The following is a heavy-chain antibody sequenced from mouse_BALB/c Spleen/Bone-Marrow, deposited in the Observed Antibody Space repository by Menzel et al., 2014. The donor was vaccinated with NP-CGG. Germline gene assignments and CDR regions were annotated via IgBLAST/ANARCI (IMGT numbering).Heavy chain of an antibody. CDR3: ARVSYDYFDY. V-gene: IGHV5-4*02. J-gene: IGHJ2*01. CDR2: ISDGGSYT. CDR1: GFTFSDYY. Sequence: EVKLMESGGGLVKPGGSLKLSCAVSGFTFSDYYMYWVRQTPEKRLEWVATISDGGSYTYYPDSVKGRFTISRDNAKNNLYLQMSSLKSEDTAMYYCARVSYDYFDYWGQGTTLTVSS. D-gene: IGHD2-4*01.